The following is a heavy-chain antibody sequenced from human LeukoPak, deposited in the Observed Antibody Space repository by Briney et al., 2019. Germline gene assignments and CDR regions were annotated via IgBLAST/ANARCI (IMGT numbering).Heavy chain of an antibody. J-gene: IGHJ6*03. V-gene: IGHV1-69*01. CDR3: ARDVPSIAARPGNYMDV. D-gene: IGHD6-6*01. CDR2: IIPTFGTA. CDR1: GGTFSSYA. Sequence: SVKVSCKASGGTFSSYAISWVRQAPGQGLEWMGGIIPTFGTANYAQKFQGRGTITADESTSTAYMELSSLRSEDTAVYYCARDVPSIAARPGNYMDVWGKGTTVTVSS.